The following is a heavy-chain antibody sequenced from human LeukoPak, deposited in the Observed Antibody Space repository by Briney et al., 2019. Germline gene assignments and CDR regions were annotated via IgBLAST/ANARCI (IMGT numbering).Heavy chain of an antibody. Sequence: GGSLRLSCAASGFTVSSNYMSWVRQAPGKGLEWVSVIYSGGSTYYADSVKGRFTISRDNSMNTLYLQMNSLRAEDTAVYYCPRQRYFHDAFDIWGQGTMVTVSS. CDR2: IYSGGST. J-gene: IGHJ3*02. D-gene: IGHD3-9*01. V-gene: IGHV3-66*04. CDR1: GFTVSSNY. CDR3: PRQRYFHDAFDI.